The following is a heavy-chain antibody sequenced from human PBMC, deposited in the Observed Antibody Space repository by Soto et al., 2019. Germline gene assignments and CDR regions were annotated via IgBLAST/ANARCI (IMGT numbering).Heavy chain of an antibody. CDR3: ARFSHGGTSVYNWFDH. J-gene: IGHJ5*02. V-gene: IGHV1-69*01. CDR1: GGTFSSYA. CDR2: IIPIFGTA. Sequence: QVQLVQSGAEVKKPGSSVKVSCKASGGTFSSYAISWVRQAPGQGLEWMGGIIPIFGTANYAQKFQGRVTITEDESTSPAYLELSSLRYEDTAVYYCARFSHGGTSVYNWFDHWGQGTLVTVSS. D-gene: IGHD1-26*01.